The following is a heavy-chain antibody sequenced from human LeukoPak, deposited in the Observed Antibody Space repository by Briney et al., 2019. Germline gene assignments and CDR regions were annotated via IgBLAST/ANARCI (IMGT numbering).Heavy chain of an antibody. CDR3: ARVLAEMAAVWRDDVFDI. V-gene: IGHV4-61*01. Sequence: SETLSLTCTISGYSSSNGYYWGWIRQPPGKGLEWIGFIYSSGSTNYNPSLKSRVTISVDTSKNQFALRVNSVTAADTAVYYCARVLAEMAAVWRDDVFDIWGQGTMVTVSS. J-gene: IGHJ3*02. CDR1: GYSSSNGYY. CDR2: IYSSGST. D-gene: IGHD5-24*01.